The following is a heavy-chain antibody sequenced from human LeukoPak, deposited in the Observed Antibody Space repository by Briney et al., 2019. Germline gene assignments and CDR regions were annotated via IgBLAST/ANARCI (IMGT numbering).Heavy chain of an antibody. D-gene: IGHD6-19*01. Sequence: GGSLRLSCAASGFTFSDYYMSWIRQAPGKGLEWVSYISSSGSTIYYADSVTGRFTISRDNAKNPLYLQMNSLRAEDTAVYYCTTVTYSSGWRLDYWGQGTLVTVSS. CDR3: TTVTYSSGWRLDY. V-gene: IGHV3-11*04. J-gene: IGHJ4*02. CDR2: ISSSGSTI. CDR1: GFTFSDYY.